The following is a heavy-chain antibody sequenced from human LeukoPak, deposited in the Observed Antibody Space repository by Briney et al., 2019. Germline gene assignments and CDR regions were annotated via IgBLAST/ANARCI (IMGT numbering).Heavy chain of an antibody. J-gene: IGHJ4*02. Sequence: SETLSLTCTVSGGSVSSGNYYWNWIRQPPGKGLEWVGTIYYSGTTYYSPFLTSRVTMSVDTSKNQFSLKLTSVTAADTAVYYCARRSGWYTFDYWGQGTLVTVSS. CDR2: IYYSGTT. D-gene: IGHD6-19*01. CDR1: GGSVSSGNYY. CDR3: ARRSGWYTFDY. V-gene: IGHV4-39*07.